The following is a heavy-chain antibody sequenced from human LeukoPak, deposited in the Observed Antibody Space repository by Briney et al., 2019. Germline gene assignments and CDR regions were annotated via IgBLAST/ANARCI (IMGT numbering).Heavy chain of an antibody. CDR1: GGSISSSSYY. Sequence: PSETLSLTCTVSGGSISSSSYYWGWIRQPPGKGLEWIGSIYYSGSTYYNPSLKSRVTISVDTSKNQFSLKLSSVTAADTAVYYCARHSTASSSWYSNWFDPRGQGTLVTVSS. V-gene: IGHV4-39*01. CDR3: ARHSTASSSWYSNWFDP. CDR2: IYYSGST. D-gene: IGHD6-13*01. J-gene: IGHJ5*02.